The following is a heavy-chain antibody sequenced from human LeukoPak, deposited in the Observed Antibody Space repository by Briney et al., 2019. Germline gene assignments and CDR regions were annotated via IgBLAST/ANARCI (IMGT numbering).Heavy chain of an antibody. Sequence: EASVKVSCKASGYTFTSYGIGWVRQAPGQGLEWMGWISAYNGNTNYAQKLRGRVTMTTDTSTSTAYMELRSLRSDDTAVYYCARDPYDYVWGSYREFDYWGQGTLVTVSS. J-gene: IGHJ4*02. CDR2: ISAYNGNT. CDR3: ARDPYDYVWGSYREFDY. D-gene: IGHD3-16*02. V-gene: IGHV1-18*01. CDR1: GYTFTSYG.